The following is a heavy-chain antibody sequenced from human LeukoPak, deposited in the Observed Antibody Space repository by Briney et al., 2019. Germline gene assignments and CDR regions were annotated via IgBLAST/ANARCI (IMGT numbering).Heavy chain of an antibody. J-gene: IGHJ4*02. CDR3: ARAGSYYYDSSGSYGMTY. Sequence: ASVKVSCKASGYTFTSYGISWVRQAPGQGLEWMGWISAYNGNTNYAQKLQGRVTMTTDTSTSTAYMELSSLRSEDTAVYYCARAGSYYYDSSGSYGMTYWGQGTLVTVSS. D-gene: IGHD3-22*01. CDR1: GYTFTSYG. CDR2: ISAYNGNT. V-gene: IGHV1-18*01.